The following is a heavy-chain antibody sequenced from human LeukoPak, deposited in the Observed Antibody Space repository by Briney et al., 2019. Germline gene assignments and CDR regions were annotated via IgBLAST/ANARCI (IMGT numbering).Heavy chain of an antibody. J-gene: IGHJ4*02. CDR2: IWSDGSNK. CDR3: AKNGYDSSGYYFDY. CDR1: GFTFGSFG. D-gene: IGHD3-22*01. Sequence: GGSLRLSCAASGFTFGSFGMHWVRQAPGKGLEWVAVIWSDGSNKYYADSVKGRFTISRDNSKNTLYLQMNSLRAEDTAVYYCAKNGYDSSGYYFDYWGQGTLVTVSS. V-gene: IGHV3-30*02.